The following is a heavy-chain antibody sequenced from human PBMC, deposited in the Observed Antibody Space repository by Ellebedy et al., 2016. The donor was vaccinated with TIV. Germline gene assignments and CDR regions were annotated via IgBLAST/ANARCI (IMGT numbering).Heavy chain of an antibody. CDR3: ARRGIAAREDY. V-gene: IGHV4-59*08. D-gene: IGHD6-6*01. CDR2: IYYSGST. CDR1: GGSISSYY. J-gene: IGHJ4*02. Sequence: MPSETLSLTCTVSGGSISSYYWSWIRQPPGKGLEWIGYIYYSGSTNYNPSLKSRVTISVDTSTNQFSLKLSSVTAADTAVYYCARRGIAAREDYWGQGTLVTVSS.